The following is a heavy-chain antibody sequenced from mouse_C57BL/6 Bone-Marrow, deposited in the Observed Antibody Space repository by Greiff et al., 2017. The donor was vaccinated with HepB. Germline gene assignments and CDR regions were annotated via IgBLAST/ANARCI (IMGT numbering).Heavy chain of an antibody. Sequence: VKLMESGPELVKPEASVKLSCKASGYTFTSYDINWVKQRPGQGLEWIGWIYPRDGSTKYNEKFKGKATLTVDTSSSTAYMELHSLTSEDSAVYFCARRGYDYGAWFAYWGQGTLVTVSA. D-gene: IGHD2-4*01. V-gene: IGHV1-85*01. CDR2: IYPRDGST. CDR3: ARRGYDYGAWFAY. CDR1: GYTFTSYD. J-gene: IGHJ3*01.